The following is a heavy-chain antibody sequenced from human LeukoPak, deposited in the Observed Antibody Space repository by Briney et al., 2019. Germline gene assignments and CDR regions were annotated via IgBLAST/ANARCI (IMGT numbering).Heavy chain of an antibody. CDR2: ISYDGSNK. J-gene: IGHJ1*01. V-gene: IGHV3-30*18. Sequence: GGSLRLSCAASGFTFSSYGMHWVRQAPGKGLGWVAVISYDGSNKYYADSVKGRFTISRDNSKNTLYLQMNSLRAGDTAVYYCAKEPYCSSTSCIGEYFQRWGQGTLVTVSS. CDR3: AKEPYCSSTSCIGEYFQR. D-gene: IGHD2-2*01. CDR1: GFTFSSYG.